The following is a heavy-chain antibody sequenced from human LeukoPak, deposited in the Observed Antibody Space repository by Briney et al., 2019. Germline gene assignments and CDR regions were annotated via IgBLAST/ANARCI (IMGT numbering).Heavy chain of an antibody. CDR3: GSGLGSGSYDAFDI. CDR2: INHSGST. Sequence: KASETLSLTCAVYGVSFSGYYWSWIRQPPGKGLEWLGEINHSGSTNYNPSLKSPVTISVDTSKNQFSLKLSSVTAADTAVYYCGSGLGSGSYDAFDIWGQGTMVTVSS. CDR1: GVSFSGYY. V-gene: IGHV4-34*01. J-gene: IGHJ3*02. D-gene: IGHD3-10*01.